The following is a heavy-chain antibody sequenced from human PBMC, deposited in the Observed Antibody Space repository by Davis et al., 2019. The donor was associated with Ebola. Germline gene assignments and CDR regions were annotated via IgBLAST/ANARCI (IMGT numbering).Heavy chain of an antibody. V-gene: IGHV4-34*01. CDR1: GGSFSGYY. Sequence: PSETLSLTCAVYGGSFSGYYWSWIRQPPGKGLEWIGEINHSGSTNYNPSLKSRVTISVDTSKNQFSLKLSSVTAADTAVYYCARVYCSSTSCYSGHNWFDPWGQGTLVTVSS. J-gene: IGHJ5*02. D-gene: IGHD2-2*01. CDR3: ARVYCSSTSCYSGHNWFDP. CDR2: INHSGST.